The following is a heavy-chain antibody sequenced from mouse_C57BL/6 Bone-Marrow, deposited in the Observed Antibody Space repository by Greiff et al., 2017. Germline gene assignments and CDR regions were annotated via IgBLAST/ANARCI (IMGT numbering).Heavy chain of an antibody. D-gene: IGHD2-3*01. J-gene: IGHJ1*03. CDR1: GFTFSSYA. Sequence: EVQLVESGEGLVKPGGSLKLSCAASGFTFSSYAMSWVRQTPEKRLEWVAYISSGGDYIYYADTVKGRFTISRDNARNTLYLQRSSLKSEDTAMYYCTREPFYDDYWYFEVWGTGTTVTVSS. CDR2: ISSGGDYI. CDR3: TREPFYDDYWYFEV. V-gene: IGHV5-9-1*02.